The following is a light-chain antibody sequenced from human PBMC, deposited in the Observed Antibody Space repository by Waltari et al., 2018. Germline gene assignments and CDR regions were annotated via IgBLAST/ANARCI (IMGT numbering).Light chain of an antibody. Sequence: QLVLTQSPSASASLGASVKLTCTLSSGHTNYDIAWHQQQPEKGPRSLMRLKSDGNQIKGDGIPDRFSGSSSGAERYLTISSLQSDDEADYYCQTWGTGIQVFGGGTKLTVL. CDR2: LKSDGNQ. CDR1: SGHTNYD. J-gene: IGLJ3*02. CDR3: QTWGTGIQV. V-gene: IGLV4-69*01.